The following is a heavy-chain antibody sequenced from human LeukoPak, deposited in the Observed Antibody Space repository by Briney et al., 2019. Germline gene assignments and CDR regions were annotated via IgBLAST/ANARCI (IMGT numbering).Heavy chain of an antibody. CDR3: AKDQLSGVLPRS. V-gene: IGHV3-23*01. D-gene: IGHD2-8*01. J-gene: IGHJ4*02. CDR1: GFPFRSYA. Sequence: GGSLRHSCAASGFPFRSYALRWVRPAPGKGLAWVSGISGCGGSTYYADSVKGRYTISRDNSKNTLYLQMNSLRAEDTAVYYCAKDQLSGVLPRSWGQGTLVTVSS. CDR2: ISGCGGST.